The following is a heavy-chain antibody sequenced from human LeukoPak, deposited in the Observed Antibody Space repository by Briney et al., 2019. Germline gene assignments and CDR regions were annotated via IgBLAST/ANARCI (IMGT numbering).Heavy chain of an antibody. CDR1: GFTFSRYG. V-gene: IGHV3-64*01. CDR2: ISDSGGST. D-gene: IGHD1-14*01. CDR3: ARGGPRRDFDY. Sequence: PGGSLRLSCAASGFTFSRYGMHGVRQAPGKGLEYVSGISDSGGSTFYANSVKGRFTISRDNSKNTLYLQMGSLRAEDMAVYYCARGGPRRDFDYWGQGTLVTVSS. J-gene: IGHJ4*02.